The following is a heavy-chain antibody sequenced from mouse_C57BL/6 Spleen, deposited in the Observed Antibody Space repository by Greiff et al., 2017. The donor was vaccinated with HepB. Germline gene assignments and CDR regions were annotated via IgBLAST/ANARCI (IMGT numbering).Heavy chain of an antibody. CDR3: ARWTAQATDDY. J-gene: IGHJ2*01. CDR2: IDPSDSYT. D-gene: IGHD3-2*02. V-gene: IGHV1-59*01. Sequence: VQLQQPGAELVRPGTSVKLSCKASGYTFTSYWMHWVKQRPGQGLEWIGVIDPSDSYTNYNQKFKGKATLTVDTSSSTAYMQLSSLTSEDSAVYYCARWTAQATDDYWGQGTTLTVSS. CDR1: GYTFTSYW.